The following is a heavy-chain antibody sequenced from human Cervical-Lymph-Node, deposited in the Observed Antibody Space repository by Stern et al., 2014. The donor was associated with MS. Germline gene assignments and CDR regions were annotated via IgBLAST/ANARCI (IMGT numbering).Heavy chain of an antibody. CDR1: GYTLTSYA. Sequence: HVHLVQSGAEVKKPGASVKVSCKASGYTLTSYAMHWVRQAPGQRLEWMGWITAGHGTTQYSQKFQGRITVTRDTSANTAYMVLSSLTSEDTAVYYCATGLSTISFLLRHWGQGLLVTVSS. CDR2: ITAGHGTT. CDR3: ATGLSTISFLLRH. V-gene: IGHV1-3*01. D-gene: IGHD2-2*01. J-gene: IGHJ1*01.